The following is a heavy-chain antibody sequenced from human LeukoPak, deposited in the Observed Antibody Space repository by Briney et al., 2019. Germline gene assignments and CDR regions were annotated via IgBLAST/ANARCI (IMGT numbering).Heavy chain of an antibody. J-gene: IGHJ3*02. CDR3: ARGGKSYYGSRSSHGAFDI. CDR2: INHSGST. Sequence: PWETLSLTCGVYGGSFSDYYWTWIRQPPGKGLGWIGEINHSGSTNYNPSLKRRVTISVDTPEKQFSLKLTSVTVADTAVYYCARGGKSYYGSRSSHGAFDIWGQGTMVSVSS. D-gene: IGHD3-10*01. V-gene: IGHV4-34*01. CDR1: GGSFSDYY.